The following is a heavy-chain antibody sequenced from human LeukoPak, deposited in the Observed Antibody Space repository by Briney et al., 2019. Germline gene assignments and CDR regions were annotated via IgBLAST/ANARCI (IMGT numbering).Heavy chain of an antibody. CDR1: GFTFDDYA. Sequence: GGSLRLSCAASGFTFDDYAMHWVRQAPGKGLEWVSLISWDGGSTYYADSVKGRFTISRDNSKNSLYLQMNSLRAEDTAVYYCASRRWLQFKRYYYYYMDVWGKGTTVTVSS. CDR2: ISWDGGST. V-gene: IGHV3-43D*03. J-gene: IGHJ6*03. CDR3: ASRRWLQFKRYYYYYMDV. D-gene: IGHD5-24*01.